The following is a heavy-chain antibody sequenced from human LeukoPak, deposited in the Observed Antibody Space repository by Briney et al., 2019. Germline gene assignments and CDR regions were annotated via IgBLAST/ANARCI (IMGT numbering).Heavy chain of an antibody. Sequence: GGSLRLSCAASGFTFSSYGMSWVRQAPGKGLEWVSAISGSGGSTYYADSWKGRCTISRDNSKNTLYLQMNSLRADDTAVYYCAKRARSEVRGVIYYYYYMDVWGKGTTVTISS. D-gene: IGHD3-10*01. CDR3: AKRARSEVRGVIYYYYYMDV. V-gene: IGHV3-23*01. CDR1: GFTFSSYG. CDR2: ISGSGGST. J-gene: IGHJ6*03.